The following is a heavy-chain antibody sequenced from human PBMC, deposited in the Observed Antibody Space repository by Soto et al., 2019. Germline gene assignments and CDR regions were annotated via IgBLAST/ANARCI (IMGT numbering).Heavy chain of an antibody. D-gene: IGHD6-19*01. J-gene: IGHJ6*02. CDR1: GDSVSSNSAA. CDR3: ARALPEIAVALYYYGMDV. CDR2: TYYRSKWYN. V-gene: IGHV6-1*01. Sequence: QTLSLTCVISGDSVSSNSAAWNWIRQSPSRGLEWLGRTYYRSKWYNDYAVSVKSRITINPDTSKNQFSLQLNSVTPEDTAVYYCARALPEIAVALYYYGMDVWGQGTKVTVSS.